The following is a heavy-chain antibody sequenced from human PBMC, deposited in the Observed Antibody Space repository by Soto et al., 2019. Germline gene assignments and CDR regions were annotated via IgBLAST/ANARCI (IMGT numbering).Heavy chain of an antibody. J-gene: IGHJ5*02. Sequence: QLQLQESGSGLVKPSETLSLTCAVSGGSFSSGGSSWSWIRQPPGKGLEWIGYIYQSGSTYYNPSLKSRVTISVDRSKNQFSLKLSSVTAADTAVYYCARGHSRWFLGWFDPGGQGTLVTVSS. V-gene: IGHV4-30-2*01. CDR2: IYQSGST. CDR3: ARGHSRWFLGWFDP. CDR1: GGSFSSGGSS. D-gene: IGHD3-10*01.